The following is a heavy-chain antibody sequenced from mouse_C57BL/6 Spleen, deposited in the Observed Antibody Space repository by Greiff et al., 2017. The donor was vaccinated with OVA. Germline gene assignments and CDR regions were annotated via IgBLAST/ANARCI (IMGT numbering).Heavy chain of an antibody. D-gene: IGHD1-1*01. CDR3: AKEDYYGSSLYWYFDV. J-gene: IGHJ1*03. CDR2: IWRGGST. Sequence: VQLQQSGPGLVQPSQSLSITCTVSGFSLTSYGVHWVRQSPGKGLEWLGVIWRGGSTDYNAAFMSRLSITKDNSKSQVFFKMNSLQADDTAIYDCAKEDYYGSSLYWYFDVWGTGTTVTVSS. CDR1: GFSLTSYG. V-gene: IGHV2-5*01.